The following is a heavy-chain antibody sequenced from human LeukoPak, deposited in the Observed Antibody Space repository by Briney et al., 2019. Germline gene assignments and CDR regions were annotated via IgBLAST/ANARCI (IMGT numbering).Heavy chain of an antibody. V-gene: IGHV3-23*01. CDR2: ISGSGDNT. D-gene: IGHD5-18*01. CDR1: GFTFSSYV. CDR3: AKDRYSYGTLPFDY. Sequence: PGGSLRLSCAASGFTFSSYVMSWVRQAPGKGLEWVSGISGSGDNTYYADSVKGRFTISRDNSKNTLYLRMNSLRAEDTAVYYCAKDRYSYGTLPFDYWGQGTLVTVSS. J-gene: IGHJ4*02.